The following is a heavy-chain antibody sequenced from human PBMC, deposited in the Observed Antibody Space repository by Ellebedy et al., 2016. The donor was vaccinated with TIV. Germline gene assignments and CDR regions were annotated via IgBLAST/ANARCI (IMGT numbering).Heavy chain of an antibody. V-gene: IGHV6-1*01. D-gene: IGHD3-9*01. CDR3: VRGFYIDCPACMDV. CDR1: GDSVSSNSAA. J-gene: IGHJ6*02. CDR2: TYYRSKWYY. Sequence: SQTLSLTCAISGDSVSSNSAAWNWIRQSPSRGLEWLGRTYYRSKWYYDYAISVRSRVTINPDTSKNQFSLQLNSVTPEDTAVYYCVRGFYIDCPACMDVWGQGTTVTVSS.